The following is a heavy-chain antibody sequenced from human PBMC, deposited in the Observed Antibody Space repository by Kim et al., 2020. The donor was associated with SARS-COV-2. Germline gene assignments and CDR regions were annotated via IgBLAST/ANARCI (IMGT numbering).Heavy chain of an antibody. CDR1: GFTFSSYA. CDR2: ISGSGGST. CDR3: AKGSDYGDLRRYLDY. D-gene: IGHD4-17*01. Sequence: GGSLRLSCAASGFTFSSYAMSWVSQAPGKGLEWVSVISGSGGSTYYADSVKGRFTISRDNSKNTLYLQMNSLRAEDTAVYYCAKGSDYGDLRRYLDYWGQGTLVTVSS. J-gene: IGHJ4*02. V-gene: IGHV3-23*01.